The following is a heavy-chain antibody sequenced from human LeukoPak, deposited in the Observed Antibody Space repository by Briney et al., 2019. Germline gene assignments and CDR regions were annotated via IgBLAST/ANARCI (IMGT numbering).Heavy chain of an antibody. J-gene: IGHJ4*02. D-gene: IGHD3-9*01. CDR3: ASGYILTGYSATYYFDY. CDR1: GGSISSSRYY. CDR2: IYYSGST. Sequence: PSETLSLTCTVSGGSISSSRYYWGWIRQPPGKGLEWIGSIYYSGSTYYNSSLKSRVTISVDTSKNQFSLKLSSVTAADTAVYYCASGYILTGYSATYYFDYWGQGTLVTVSS. V-gene: IGHV4-39*07.